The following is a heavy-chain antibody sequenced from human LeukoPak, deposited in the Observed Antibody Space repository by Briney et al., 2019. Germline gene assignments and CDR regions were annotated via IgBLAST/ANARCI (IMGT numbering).Heavy chain of an antibody. Sequence: SVKVSCKASGGTFSSYAISWVRQAPGQGLEWMGGIIPIFGTANYAQKFQGRVTITADESTSTAYTELSSLRSEDTAVYYCAKKGIAGDYFDYWGQGTLVTVSS. CDR2: IIPIFGTA. D-gene: IGHD3-10*01. J-gene: IGHJ4*02. CDR1: GGTFSSYA. CDR3: AKKGIAGDYFDY. V-gene: IGHV1-69*13.